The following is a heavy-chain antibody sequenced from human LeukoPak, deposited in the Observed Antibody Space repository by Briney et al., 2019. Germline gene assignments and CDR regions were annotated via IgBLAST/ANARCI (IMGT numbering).Heavy chain of an antibody. CDR1: GFRISSYA. CDR3: AKSGSNSDYYFYYMDV. V-gene: IGHV3-23*01. Sequence: GGSLRLSCAASGFRISSYAMSWVRQAPEKGLEWVSVISGSGGSTYYADSVKGRFTISRDNSKNTLYLQMNSLRAEDTAVYYCAKSGSNSDYYFYYMDVWGKGTTVTVSS. J-gene: IGHJ6*03. D-gene: IGHD4-11*01. CDR2: ISGSGGST.